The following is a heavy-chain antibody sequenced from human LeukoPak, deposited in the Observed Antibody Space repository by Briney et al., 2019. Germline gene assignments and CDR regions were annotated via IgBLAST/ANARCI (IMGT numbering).Heavy chain of an antibody. D-gene: IGHD6-19*01. J-gene: IGHJ5*02. Sequence: ASVKVSCKASGYTFTSYYMHWVRQATGQGLEWMGWMNPNSGNTGYAQKFQGRVTITRSTSISTAYMELSSLRSEDTAVYYCARGRYSSGWYSYHKLNWFDPWGQGTLVTVSS. V-gene: IGHV1-8*03. CDR1: GYTFTSYY. CDR2: MNPNSGNT. CDR3: ARGRYSSGWYSYHKLNWFDP.